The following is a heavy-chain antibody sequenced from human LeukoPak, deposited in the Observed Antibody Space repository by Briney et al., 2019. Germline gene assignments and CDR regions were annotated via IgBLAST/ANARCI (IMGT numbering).Heavy chain of an antibody. V-gene: IGHV4-59*08. CDR1: GGSISSYY. CDR3: ARQESWLSLFDY. D-gene: IGHD5-12*01. Sequence: SETLSLTCTVSGGSISSYYWSWIRQPPGKGLEGSGYIYYSGSTNYNPSLKRRITISVDTSKNQFSLKLSSVTAAATAVYYCARQESWLSLFDYRGQGTLVTVSS. CDR2: IYYSGST. J-gene: IGHJ4*02.